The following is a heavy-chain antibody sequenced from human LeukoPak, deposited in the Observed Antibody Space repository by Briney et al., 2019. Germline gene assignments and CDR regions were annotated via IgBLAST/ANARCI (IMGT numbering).Heavy chain of an antibody. Sequence: PGGSLRLSCAASGFIFDEYAMHWVRHAPGKGLEWVSGVSYSSLTIVYVDSVKGRFTISRDNAKNFVYLQMNSLRAEDTALYYCAKDRGGGSQLGDAFDVWGQGTMVTVSS. CDR2: VSYSSLTI. D-gene: IGHD2-15*01. J-gene: IGHJ3*01. CDR3: AKDRGGGSQLGDAFDV. CDR1: GFIFDEYA. V-gene: IGHV3-9*01.